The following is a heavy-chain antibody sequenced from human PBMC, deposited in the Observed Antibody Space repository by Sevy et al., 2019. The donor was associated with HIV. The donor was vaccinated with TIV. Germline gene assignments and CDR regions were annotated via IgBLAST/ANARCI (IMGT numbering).Heavy chain of an antibody. J-gene: IGHJ5*01. V-gene: IGHV3-23*01. CDR1: GFTFSSYA. D-gene: IGHD3-10*01. CDR3: ASRGQTSGWFDS. Sequence: GGSLRLSCAASGFTFSSYAMSWVRQAPGKGLEWVSTISGSGGYTYYTDFVKGRFTISRDNSRNTLFLQLNSLRAEDTAVYYCASRGQTSGWFDSWGQGTLVTVSS. CDR2: ISGSGGYT.